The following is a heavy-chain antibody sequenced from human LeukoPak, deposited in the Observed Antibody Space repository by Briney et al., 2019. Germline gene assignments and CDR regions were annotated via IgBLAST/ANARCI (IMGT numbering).Heavy chain of an antibody. CDR2: IIPIFGTA. CDR3: ARARSPYYDSSGYRNWFDP. CDR1: GGTFSSYA. Sequence: SVKVSCKASGGTFSSYAISWVRQAPGQGLERMGGIIPIFGTANYAQKFQGRVTITADESTSTAYMELSSLRSEDTAVYYCARARSPYYDSSGYRNWFDPWGQGTLVTVSS. J-gene: IGHJ5*02. D-gene: IGHD3-22*01. V-gene: IGHV1-69*13.